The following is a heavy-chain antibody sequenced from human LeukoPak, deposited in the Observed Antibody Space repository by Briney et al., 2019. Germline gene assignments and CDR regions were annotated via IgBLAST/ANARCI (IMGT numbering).Heavy chain of an antibody. D-gene: IGHD3-10*01. Sequence: SETLSLTCAVYGGSFSGYYWSWIRQPPGKGLEWIGEINHSGSTNYNPSLKSRVTISVDTSKNQFSLKLSSVTAADTAVYYCARGRITMVRGVTTAWYFDLWGRGTLVTVSS. CDR1: GGSFSGYY. CDR3: ARGRITMVRGVTTAWYFDL. J-gene: IGHJ2*01. CDR2: INHSGST. V-gene: IGHV4-34*01.